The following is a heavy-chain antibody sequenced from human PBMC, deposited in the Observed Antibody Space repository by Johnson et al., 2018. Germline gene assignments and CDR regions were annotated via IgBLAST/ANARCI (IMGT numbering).Heavy chain of an antibody. D-gene: IGHD6-13*01. CDR2: ISYDGSNK. CDR1: GFTFSSYG. V-gene: IGHV3-30*18. J-gene: IGHJ3*02. CDR3: AKGVYSRSWGAFDI. Sequence: QVQLVESGGGVVQPGRSLRLSCAASGFTFSSYGMHWVRQAPGKGLEWVAVISYDGSNKYYADSVKGRFTISRDNSKNTLYLQMNSLRAEDTGVYYCAKGVYSRSWGAFDIWGQGTMVTVSS.